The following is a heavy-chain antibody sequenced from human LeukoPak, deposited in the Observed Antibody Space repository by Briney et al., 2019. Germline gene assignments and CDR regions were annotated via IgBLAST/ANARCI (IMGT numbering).Heavy chain of an antibody. D-gene: IGHD6-6*01. V-gene: IGHV3-7*01. CDR1: GFTYSNYW. CDR3: ASREQLVGDDY. J-gene: IGHJ4*02. Sequence: GGSLRLSCAASGFTYSNYWMSWVRQAPEKGLEWVANIKQDGSEKYYVDSVKGRFTISRDNAKNSLYLQMNSLRAEDTAVYYCASREQLVGDDYWGQGTLVTVSS. CDR2: IKQDGSEK.